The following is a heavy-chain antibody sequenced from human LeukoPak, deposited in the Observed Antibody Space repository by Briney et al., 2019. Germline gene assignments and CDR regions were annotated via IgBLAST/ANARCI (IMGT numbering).Heavy chain of an antibody. J-gene: IGHJ5*02. D-gene: IGHD3-3*01. Sequence: SETLSLTCTVSGGSISSYYWSWLRQPAGKGLEWIGRIYTSGSTNYNPSLKSRVTMSVDTSKNQFPLKLSSVTAADTAVYYCARESLGDDFWSGYSRWFDPWGQGTLVTVSS. CDR3: ARESLGDDFWSGYSRWFDP. V-gene: IGHV4-4*07. CDR2: IYTSGST. CDR1: GGSISSYY.